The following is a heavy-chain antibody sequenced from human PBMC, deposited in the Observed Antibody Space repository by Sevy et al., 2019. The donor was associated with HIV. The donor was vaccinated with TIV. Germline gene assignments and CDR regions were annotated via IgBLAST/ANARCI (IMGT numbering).Heavy chain of an antibody. CDR1: GGSFSGYY. CDR2: INHSGST. D-gene: IGHD4-17*01. Sequence: SKTLSLTCAVYGGSFSGYYWSWIRQPPGKGLEWIGEINHSGSTNYNPSLKSRVTISVDTSKNQFSLKLSSVTAADTAVYYCAGDVADYGDGHYYYYGMDVWGQGTTVTVSS. J-gene: IGHJ6*02. CDR3: AGDVADYGDGHYYYYGMDV. V-gene: IGHV4-34*01.